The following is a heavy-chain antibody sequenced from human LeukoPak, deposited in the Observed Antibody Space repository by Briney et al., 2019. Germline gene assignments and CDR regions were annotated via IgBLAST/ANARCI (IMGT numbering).Heavy chain of an antibody. V-gene: IGHV1-18*01. CDR3: ARVPPYSGYVNYFDY. CDR1: GYTFTSYG. CDR2: ISAYNGNT. D-gene: IGHD5-12*01. Sequence: ASVKVSCKASGYTFTSYGISWVRQAPGQGLEWMGWISAYNGNTNYAQKLQGRVTMTTDTSTSTAYMELRSLRSDDTAVYYCARVPPYSGYVNYFDYWGQGALVTVSS. J-gene: IGHJ4*02.